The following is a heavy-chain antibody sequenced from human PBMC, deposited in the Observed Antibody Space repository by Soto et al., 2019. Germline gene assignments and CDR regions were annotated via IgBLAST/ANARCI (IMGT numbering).Heavy chain of an antibody. CDR2: IYYSGST. D-gene: IGHD6-13*01. CDR3: ARQGSIAAAGRGAGDYYYYYYMDV. Sequence: SGTLSLTCTASGGSISSNYWGWILQPPGKGLEWIGCIYYSGSTNYNPSLKSRVTISVDTSKNQFSLKLSSVTAADTAVYYCARQGSIAAAGRGAGDYYYYYYMDVWGKGTTVTVSS. CDR1: GGSISSNY. J-gene: IGHJ6*03. V-gene: IGHV4-59*08.